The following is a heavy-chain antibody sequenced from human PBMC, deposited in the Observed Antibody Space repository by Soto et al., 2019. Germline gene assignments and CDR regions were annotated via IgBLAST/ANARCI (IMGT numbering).Heavy chain of an antibody. Sequence: EVQLLESGGGLVQPGGSLRLSCAASGFTFSRYAMSWVRQAPGKGLEWVSAIGVSGDTTYYADSVKGRFTISRDNSKNTLYLQMGSLRAEETAVYYCEKVRRFGELSSLYWGQGALVIGSS. CDR2: IGVSGDTT. D-gene: IGHD3-10*01. CDR3: EKVRRFGELSSLY. J-gene: IGHJ4*02. V-gene: IGHV3-23*01. CDR1: GFTFSRYA.